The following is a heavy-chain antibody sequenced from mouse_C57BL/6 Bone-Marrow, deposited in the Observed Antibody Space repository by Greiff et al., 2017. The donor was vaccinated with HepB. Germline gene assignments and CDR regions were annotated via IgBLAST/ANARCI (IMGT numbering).Heavy chain of an antibody. V-gene: IGHV1-42*01. CDR3: TRGGTTVVATNYFDY. J-gene: IGHJ2*01. Sequence: EVKLQESGPELVKPGASVKISCKASGYSFTGYYMNWVKQSPEKSLEWIGEINPSTGGTTYNQKFKAKATLTVDKSSSTAYMELRSLTSEDSAVYYCTRGGTTVVATNYFDYWGQGTTLTVSS. CDR2: INPSTGGT. CDR1: GYSFTGYY. D-gene: IGHD1-1*01.